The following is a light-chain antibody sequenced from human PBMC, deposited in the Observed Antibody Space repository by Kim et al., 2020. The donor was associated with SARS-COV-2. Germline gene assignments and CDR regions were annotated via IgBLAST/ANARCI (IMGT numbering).Light chain of an antibody. J-gene: IGKJ2*01. CDR2: GTS. Sequence: SMSPGERATLSCRASQSVSSTNLAWYQQKPGQAPRLLIYGTSSRAAGIPDRFSGSGSGTDFTLSITRLEPEDSALYYCQQYGTPYTFGQGTKLEI. CDR1: QSVSSTN. V-gene: IGKV3-20*01. CDR3: QQYGTPYT.